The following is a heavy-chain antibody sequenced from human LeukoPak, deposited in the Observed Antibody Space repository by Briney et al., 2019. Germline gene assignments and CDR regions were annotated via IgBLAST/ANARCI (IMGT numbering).Heavy chain of an antibody. J-gene: IGHJ3*02. CDR1: GGSFSSYY. CDR3: ARGNWGDAFDI. CDR2: INHSGST. Sequence: SETLSLTCAVYGGSFSSYYWTWIRQPPGKGLEWIGEINHSGSTNYNPSLKSRVTISVDTSKNQFSLKLSSVTAADTAVYYCARGNWGDAFDIWGQGTMVTVSS. V-gene: IGHV4-34*01. D-gene: IGHD3-16*01.